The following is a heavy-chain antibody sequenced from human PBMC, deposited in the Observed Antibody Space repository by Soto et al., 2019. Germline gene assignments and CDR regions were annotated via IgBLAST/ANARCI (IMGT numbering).Heavy chain of an antibody. J-gene: IGHJ4*02. CDR2: IYSTENT. Sequence: SETLSLTCTVSGGSVSSNSYSWGWIRQSPGKGLEWIGTIYSTENTYYHPSLLSRVTISVDTSKNQFSLKLSSVTAADTAVYYCASGPSLSSVGGYYYVGFDYWGQGTLVTVSS. CDR1: GGSVSSNSYS. CDR3: ASGPSLSSVGGYYYVGFDY. D-gene: IGHD3-22*01. V-gene: IGHV4-39*07.